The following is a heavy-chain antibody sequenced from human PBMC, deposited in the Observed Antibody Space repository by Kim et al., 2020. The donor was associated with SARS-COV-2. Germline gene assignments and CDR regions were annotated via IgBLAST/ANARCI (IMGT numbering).Heavy chain of an antibody. J-gene: IGHJ4*02. Sequence: GGSRILSCVASGFIFSDSYISWIRQVPGRGLEWLADISPTSNYINYAASAQGRFTVSRDNTKKSAYLQMNSLRAADTAVYHCATGPAFGELLGSFFDHWGQGTLVTFST. CDR3: ATGPAFGELLGSFFDH. D-gene: IGHD3-10*01. CDR2: ISPTSNYI. CDR1: GFIFSDSY. V-gene: IGHV3-11*05.